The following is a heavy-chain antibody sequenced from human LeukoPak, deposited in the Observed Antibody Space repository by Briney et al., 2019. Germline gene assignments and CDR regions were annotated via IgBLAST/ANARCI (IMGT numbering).Heavy chain of an antibody. Sequence: PSDTLSLTCTVSGGSISGYYWSWIRQPPGKGLEWITYIYYSGTTYYSPSLKSRVTISVDTSKNQFSLKLTSVTAADTAVYFCARRIDYYDRSGYSRGAFDIWGQGTMVTVSS. CDR1: GGSISGYY. CDR3: ARRIDYYDRSGYSRGAFDI. J-gene: IGHJ3*02. CDR2: IYYSGTT. V-gene: IGHV4-59*08. D-gene: IGHD3-22*01.